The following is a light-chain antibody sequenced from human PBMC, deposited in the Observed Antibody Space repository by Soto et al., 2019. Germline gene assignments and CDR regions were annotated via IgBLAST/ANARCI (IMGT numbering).Light chain of an antibody. CDR3: LQGTYWPYT. V-gene: IGKV2-30*01. CDR1: QRLVSSDGNTY. J-gene: IGKJ2*01. CDR2: QVS. Sequence: DVVMTQSPLSLPVTLGQPASISCRSSQRLVSSDGNTYLSWFQQSPGQSPRRLIYQVSNRESGVPDRFSGSGSGTDFTLKISRVEAEDVGIYFCLQGTYWPYTFGQGTKLEIK.